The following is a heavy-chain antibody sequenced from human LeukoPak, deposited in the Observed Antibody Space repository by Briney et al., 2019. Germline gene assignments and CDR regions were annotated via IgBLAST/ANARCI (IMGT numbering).Heavy chain of an antibody. CDR3: ARDRVNWNDVGGLFDY. D-gene: IGHD1-1*01. CDR1: GFTVSNNY. V-gene: IGHV3-53*01. J-gene: IGHJ4*02. Sequence: GGSLRLSCAASGFTVSNNYMSWVRQAPGKGLEWVSVIYSGGNTYYADSVKGRFTISRDNSKNTLYPQMNSLSAEDTAVYYCARDRVNWNDVGGLFDYWGQGTLVTVSS. CDR2: IYSGGNT.